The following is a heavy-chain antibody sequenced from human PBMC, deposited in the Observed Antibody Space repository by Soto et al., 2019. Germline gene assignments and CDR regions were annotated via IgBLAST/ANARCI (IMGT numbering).Heavy chain of an antibody. Sequence: SETLSLTCAVSGYSISSGYYWGWIRQPPGKGLEWIGSIYHSVSTYYNPSLKSRVTISVDTSKNQFSLKLSSVTAADTAVYYCAMTVLRFLEWLLSGWFDPWGQGTLLTVSS. CDR1: GYSISSGYY. J-gene: IGHJ5*02. D-gene: IGHD3-3*01. CDR3: AMTVLRFLEWLLSGWFDP. CDR2: IYHSVST. V-gene: IGHV4-38-2*01.